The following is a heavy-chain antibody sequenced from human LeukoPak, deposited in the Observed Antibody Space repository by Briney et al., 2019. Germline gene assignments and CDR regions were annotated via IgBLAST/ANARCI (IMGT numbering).Heavy chain of an antibody. Sequence: SETLSLTCTVSGGSISSYYWSWIRQPPGKGLEWTGYIYYSGSTNYNPSLKSRVTISVDTSKNQFSLKLSSVTAADTAVYYCAREITGTTLDIWGQGTMVTVSS. CDR2: IYYSGST. CDR3: AREITGTTLDI. D-gene: IGHD1-20*01. CDR1: GGSISSYY. V-gene: IGHV4-59*01. J-gene: IGHJ3*02.